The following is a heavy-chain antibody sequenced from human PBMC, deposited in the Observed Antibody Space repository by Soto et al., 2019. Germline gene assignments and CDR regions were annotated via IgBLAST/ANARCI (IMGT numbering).Heavy chain of an antibody. CDR1: GGSISSSSYY. D-gene: IGHD1-26*01. CDR2: IYYSGST. Sequence: QLQLQESGPGLVKPSETLSLTCTVSGGSISSSSYYWGWIRQPPGKGLEWIGSIYYSGSTYYNPSLKSRVTISVDTSKNQFSLKLSSVTAADTAVYYCARRGVGADSTFQHWGQGTLVTVSS. J-gene: IGHJ1*01. CDR3: ARRGVGADSTFQH. V-gene: IGHV4-39*01.